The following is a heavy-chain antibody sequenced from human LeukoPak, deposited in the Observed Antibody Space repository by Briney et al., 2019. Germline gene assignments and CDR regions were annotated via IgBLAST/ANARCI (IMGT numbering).Heavy chain of an antibody. V-gene: IGHV3-30-3*01. Sequence: PGRSLRLSCAASGFNFSSYAMHWVRQAPGKGREWVALISHDGSGQYYTESVKGRFTISRDNSKNTLYPQVNSLRVEDTAVYYCARANRPFHTSGWYKDYWGQGTLVTVSS. CDR2: ISHDGSGQ. CDR1: GFNFSSYA. D-gene: IGHD6-19*01. J-gene: IGHJ4*02. CDR3: ARANRPFHTSGWYKDY.